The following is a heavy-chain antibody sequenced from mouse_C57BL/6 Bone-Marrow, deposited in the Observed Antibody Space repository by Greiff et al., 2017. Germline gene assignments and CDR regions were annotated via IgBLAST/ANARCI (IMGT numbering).Heavy chain of an antibody. CDR1: GYTFTSYW. V-gene: IGHV1-50*01. CDR2: IDPSDSYT. D-gene: IGHD2-1*01. Sequence: VKLQQSGAELVKPGASVKLSCKASGYTFTSYWMQWVKQRPGQGLEWIGEIDPSDSYTNYNQKFKGKATLTVDTSSSTAYMQLSSLTSEDSAVYYCAREIYGNYAYWYFDVWGTGTTVTVSS. J-gene: IGHJ1*03. CDR3: AREIYGNYAYWYFDV.